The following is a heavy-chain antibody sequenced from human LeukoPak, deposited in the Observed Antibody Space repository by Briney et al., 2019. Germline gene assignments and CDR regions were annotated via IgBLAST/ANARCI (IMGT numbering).Heavy chain of an antibody. CDR1: GYTFTSYG. J-gene: IGHJ6*03. D-gene: IGHD6-19*01. V-gene: IGHV1-18*01. CDR3: ARADSSGWYSAYYYYMDV. Sequence: ASVKVSCKASGYTFTSYGISWVRQAPGQGLEWMGWISAYNGNTNYAQKLQGRVTMTTDTSTSTAYMELRSLRSDGTAVYYCARADSSGWYSAYYYYMDVWGKGTTVTVSS. CDR2: ISAYNGNT.